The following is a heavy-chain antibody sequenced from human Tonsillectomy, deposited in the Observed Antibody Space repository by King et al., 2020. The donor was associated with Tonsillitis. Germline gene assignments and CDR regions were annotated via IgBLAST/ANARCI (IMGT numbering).Heavy chain of an antibody. V-gene: IGHV4-39*01. CDR1: GGSIGSSDHY. Sequence: QLQESGPGVVKPSETLFLTCTVSGGSIGSSDHYWAWISQPPGKVLDWCGYMYDSGAIFYNPSLKSRITISGGAAENRFSLKFSSVTAADTALYFCARYASGTFDYWGQGALVTVS. CDR2: MYDSGAI. CDR3: ARYASGTFDY. J-gene: IGHJ4*02. D-gene: IGHD1-26*01.